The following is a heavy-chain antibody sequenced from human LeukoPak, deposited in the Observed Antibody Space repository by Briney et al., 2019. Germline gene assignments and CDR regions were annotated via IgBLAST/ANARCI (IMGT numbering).Heavy chain of an antibody. CDR2: IYYSGNT. Sequence: SETLSLTCTVSGGSISSSTYYWDWTRQPAGKGLEWIGTIYYSGNTYYNPSLKSRVTISVDTSKNQLSLKLSSVTAADTAVYYCARVIPNSYYYDSSGYYCDYWGQGTLVTVSS. D-gene: IGHD3-22*01. CDR3: ARVIPNSYYYDSSGYYCDY. CDR1: GGSISSSTYY. J-gene: IGHJ4*02. V-gene: IGHV4-39*07.